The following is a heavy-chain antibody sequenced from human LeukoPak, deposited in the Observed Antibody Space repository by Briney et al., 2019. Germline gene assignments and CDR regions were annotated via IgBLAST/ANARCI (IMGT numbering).Heavy chain of an antibody. Sequence: GASMKVSCKASGYTLTSYGISWVRQAPGQGLEWMGWIITHNGNTNYTQKLQGRVTMTTDTSTTTAYMELRSLRSDDTAVYYCARGYCSSTSCYAVDYWGQGTLVAVSS. J-gene: IGHJ4*02. CDR1: GYTLTSYG. D-gene: IGHD2-2*01. CDR2: IITHNGNT. CDR3: ARGYCSSTSCYAVDY. V-gene: IGHV1-18*01.